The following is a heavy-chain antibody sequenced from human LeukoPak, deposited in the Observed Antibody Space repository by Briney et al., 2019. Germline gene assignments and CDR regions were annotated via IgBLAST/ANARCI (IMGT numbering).Heavy chain of an antibody. J-gene: IGHJ6*03. CDR3: AREALGYDILTGFRSPYYYYYMDV. CDR2: IYTSGST. CDR1: GGSISSYY. V-gene: IGHV4-4*07. Sequence: SETLSLTCTVSGGSISSYYWSWIRQPAGKGLEWIGRIYTSGSTNYNPSLKSRVTMSVDTSKNQFSLKLSSVTAADTAVYYCAREALGYDILTGFRSPYYYYYMDVWDKGTTVTISS. D-gene: IGHD3-9*01.